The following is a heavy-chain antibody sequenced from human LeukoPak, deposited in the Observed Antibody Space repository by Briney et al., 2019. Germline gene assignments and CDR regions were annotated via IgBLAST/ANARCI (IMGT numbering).Heavy chain of an antibody. CDR1: GYTLTALA. CDR2: FDSEEYDT. Sequence: ASVKVSCKVSGYTLTALALHWVRQAPGKGFEWIGGFDSEEYDTIYAQKFQGRVTMTEDTSTDTAYMELSSLYFEDTAVYYCATLEPEPGDFGGLAYWGQGTLVTVSS. CDR3: ATLEPEPGDFGGLAY. D-gene: IGHD4-17*01. V-gene: IGHV1-24*01. J-gene: IGHJ4*02.